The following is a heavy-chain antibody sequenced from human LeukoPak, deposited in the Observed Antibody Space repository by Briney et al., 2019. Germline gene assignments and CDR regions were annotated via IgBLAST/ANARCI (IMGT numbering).Heavy chain of an antibody. CDR1: GGSISNYY. D-gene: IGHD1-26*01. Sequence: SETLSLTCTVSGGSISNYYWSWIRQPAGKGLEWIGRIYTSGSTNYNPSLKSRVTMPVDTSKNQFSLKLSSVTAADTAVYYCARVWSYGGSYHFDYWGQGTLVTVSS. CDR3: ARVWSYGGSYHFDY. CDR2: IYTSGST. J-gene: IGHJ4*02. V-gene: IGHV4-4*07.